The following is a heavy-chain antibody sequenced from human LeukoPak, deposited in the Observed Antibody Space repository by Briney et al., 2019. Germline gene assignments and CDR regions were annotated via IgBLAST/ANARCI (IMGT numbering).Heavy chain of an antibody. V-gene: IGHV3-23*01. CDR3: AKCSTTRAGGDLDY. Sequence: GGSLRLSCAASGFIFSSYAMSWVRQAPGKGLEGVSAISGSGGSTYYADSVKGRFTISRDNSKNTLYLQMNSLRAEDTAVYYCAKCSTTRAGGDLDYWGQGTLVTVSS. CDR1: GFIFSSYA. D-gene: IGHD2-21*02. J-gene: IGHJ4*02. CDR2: ISGSGGST.